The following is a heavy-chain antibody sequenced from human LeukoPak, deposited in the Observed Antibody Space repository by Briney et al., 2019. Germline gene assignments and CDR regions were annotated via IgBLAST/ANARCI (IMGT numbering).Heavy chain of an antibody. D-gene: IGHD3-10*01. CDR2: IIPIFGTA. V-gene: IGHV1-69*13. CDR3: AREGDITMVRGLTLNWFDP. CDR1: GGTFSSYA. J-gene: IGHJ5*02. Sequence: ASVKVSCKASGGTFSSYATSWVRQAPGQGLEWMGGIIPIFGTANYAQKFQGRVTITADESTSTAYMELSSLRSEDTAVYYCAREGDITMVRGLTLNWFDPWGQGTLVTVSS.